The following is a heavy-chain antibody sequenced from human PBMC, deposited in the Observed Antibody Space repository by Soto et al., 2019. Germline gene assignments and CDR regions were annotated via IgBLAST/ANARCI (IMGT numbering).Heavy chain of an antibody. Sequence: EVQLVESGGGLVKPGGSLRLSCAASGFTFSSYSMNWVRQAPGKGLEWVSSISSSSSYIYYADSVKGRFTISRDNAKNSLYLQMNSLRAEDTAVYYCARGRWELRNAFDIWGQGTMVTVSS. D-gene: IGHD1-26*01. V-gene: IGHV3-21*01. CDR1: GFTFSSYS. CDR2: ISSSSSYI. J-gene: IGHJ3*02. CDR3: ARGRWELRNAFDI.